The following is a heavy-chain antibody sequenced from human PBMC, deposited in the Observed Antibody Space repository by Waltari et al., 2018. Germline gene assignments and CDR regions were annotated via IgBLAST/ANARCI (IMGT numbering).Heavy chain of an antibody. CDR3: ATLPLTAFDI. J-gene: IGHJ3*02. Sequence: QLQLQESGPGLVKPSETLSLTCTVSGGSISSSSYYWGWIRQPPGKGLEWIGSIYFIGRTDYNTALKVPVTISVDTSKHQCSLKLSSVTAADTAVYYCATLPLTAFDIWGQGTMVTVSS. CDR1: GGSISSSSYY. V-gene: IGHV4-39*01. D-gene: IGHD2-2*01. CDR2: IYFIGRT.